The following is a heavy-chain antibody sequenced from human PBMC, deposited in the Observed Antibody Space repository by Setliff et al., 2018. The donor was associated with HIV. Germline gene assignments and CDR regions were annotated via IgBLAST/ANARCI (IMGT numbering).Heavy chain of an antibody. D-gene: IGHD6-13*01. CDR1: GGYINTYY. CDR2: VDYFGST. V-gene: IGHV4-59*01. CDR3: ARGPGSSWFDS. J-gene: IGHJ5*01. Sequence: SETLSLTCTVSGGYINTYYWTWIRQPPEKGLEWIGNVDYFGSTNYSPSLKSRVTVSVDTSKNQFSLNLRSVTAADTAVYHCARGPGSSWFDSWGQGTLVTVSS.